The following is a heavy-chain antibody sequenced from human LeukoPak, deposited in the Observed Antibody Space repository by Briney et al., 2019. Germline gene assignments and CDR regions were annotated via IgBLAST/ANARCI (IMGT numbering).Heavy chain of an antibody. CDR2: ISSSSSYT. CDR3: ARESYQLLGFGYYFDC. V-gene: IGHV3-11*06. CDR1: GFTFSDYY. J-gene: IGHJ4*02. D-gene: IGHD2-2*01. Sequence: GGSLRLSCAASGFTFSDYYMSWIRQAPGKGLEWVSYISSSSSYTNYADSVKGRFTISRDNAKNSLYLQMNSLRAEDTAVYYCARESYQLLGFGYYFDCWGQGTLVTVSS.